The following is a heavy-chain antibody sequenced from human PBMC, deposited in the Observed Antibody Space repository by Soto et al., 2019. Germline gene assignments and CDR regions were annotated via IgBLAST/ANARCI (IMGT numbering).Heavy chain of an antibody. D-gene: IGHD6-19*01. V-gene: IGHV3-30*18. J-gene: IGHJ5*01. CDR1: GFSLAITG. CDR2: LSHDGSET. Sequence: QVQLVESGGGVVQPGRSLRLACAASGFSLAITGMHWVRQTPGKGLEWVAMLSHDGSETYYGDSVRGRFTISRDNSKNTLYLQMNGLGPEDTALYYCEKDWGSSGWYNWFASWGQGALVTVSS. CDR3: EKDWGSSGWYNWFAS.